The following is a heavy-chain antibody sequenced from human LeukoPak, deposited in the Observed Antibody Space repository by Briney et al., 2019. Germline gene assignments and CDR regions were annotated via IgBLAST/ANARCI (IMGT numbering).Heavy chain of an antibody. CDR1: GGSISSYY. CDR3: ARLGFGSYDYLWGSYFDY. V-gene: IGHV4-59*08. CDR2: IYYSGST. D-gene: IGHD3-16*01. Sequence: PSETLCLTCTVSGGSISSYYWSWIRQPPGKGLEWIGYIYYSGSTNYNPSLKGRVTISVDTSKNQFSLKLSSVTAADTAVYYCARLGFGSYDYLWGSYFDYWGQGALVTVSS. J-gene: IGHJ4*02.